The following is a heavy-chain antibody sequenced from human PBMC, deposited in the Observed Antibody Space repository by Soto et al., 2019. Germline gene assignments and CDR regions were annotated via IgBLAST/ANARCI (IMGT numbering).Heavy chain of an antibody. CDR1: GFTFSSYW. CDR3: ARDGCTSATRDVYGMDV. Sequence: HPGGSLRLSCAASGFTFSSYWMSWVRQAPGKGLVWVANIKGDGSERHYVDSVKGRFIISRDNAKNSLFLQMNSLRVEDTAVYYCARDGCTSATRDVYGMDVWGQGTTVTVSS. V-gene: IGHV3-7*03. CDR2: IKGDGSER. J-gene: IGHJ6*02. D-gene: IGHD2-2*01.